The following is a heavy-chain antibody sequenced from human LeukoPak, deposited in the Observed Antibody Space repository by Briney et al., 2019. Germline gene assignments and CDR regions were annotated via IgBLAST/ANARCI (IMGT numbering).Heavy chain of an antibody. J-gene: IGHJ1*01. CDR2: IIPMFGTA. CDR3: ARDSSEFRSLIPH. CDR1: GYTFTSYA. D-gene: IGHD2-21*01. Sequence: GASVKVSCKASGYTFTSYAISWVRQAPGRGLEWMGGIIPMFGTAKYAQKFQGRVTITADESTNTAYMELRSLRSEDTAVYYCARDSSEFRSLIPHWGQGTLVTVSS. V-gene: IGHV1-69*13.